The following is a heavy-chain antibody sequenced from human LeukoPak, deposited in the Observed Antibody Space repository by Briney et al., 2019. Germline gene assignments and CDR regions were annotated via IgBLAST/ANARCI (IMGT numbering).Heavy chain of an antibody. CDR3: ARSSGRVVYYYDSSGYMGNAFDI. CDR2: INPSGGST. CDR1: GYTFTSYY. J-gene: IGHJ3*02. V-gene: IGHV1-46*01. Sequence: ASVKVSCKASGYTFTSYYMHWVRQAPGQGLEWMGIINPSGGSTSYAQKFQGRVTMTRDTSTSTVYMELSSLRSEDTAVYYCARSSGRVVYYYDSSGYMGNAFDIWGQGTMVTVSS. D-gene: IGHD3-22*01.